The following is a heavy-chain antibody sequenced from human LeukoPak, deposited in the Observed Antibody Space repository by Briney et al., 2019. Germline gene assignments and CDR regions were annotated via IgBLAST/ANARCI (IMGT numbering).Heavy chain of an antibody. CDR1: GFTFSSYS. CDR3: ARDRIHYYFDY. CDR2: ISSSSSTI. J-gene: IGHJ4*02. D-gene: IGHD1-14*01. Sequence: GGSLRLSCAASGFTFSSYSMNWVRQAPGKGLEWVSYISSSSSTIYYADSVKGRFTISRDNAKNSLYLQMNSLRAEDTAVYYCARDRIHYYFDYWGQGTLVTVSS. V-gene: IGHV3-48*01.